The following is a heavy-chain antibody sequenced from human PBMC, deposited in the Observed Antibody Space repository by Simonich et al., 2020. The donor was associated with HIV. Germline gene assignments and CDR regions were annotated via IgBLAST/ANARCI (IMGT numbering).Heavy chain of an antibody. CDR1: GRSISFTRSYY. Sequence: QVQLQESGPGLVKPSETLSLTCAVSGRSISFTRSYYWGWIRQPPGKGLEWIGSVYDSGSTYYNPSLKSRVTISVDTSKNQISLKLSSVTAADTAVYYCAGTGPLLDFWGQGTLVTVSS. J-gene: IGHJ4*02. V-gene: IGHV4-39*01. CDR2: VYDSGST. D-gene: IGHD7-27*01. CDR3: AGTGPLLDF.